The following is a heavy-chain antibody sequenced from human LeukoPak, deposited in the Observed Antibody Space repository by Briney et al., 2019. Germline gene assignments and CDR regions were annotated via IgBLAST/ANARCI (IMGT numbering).Heavy chain of an antibody. D-gene: IGHD6-19*01. V-gene: IGHV4-59*01. CDR2: IYYSGST. J-gene: IGHJ6*02. CDR1: GGSLSSYY. Sequence: SETLSLTCTVSGGSLSSYYWSWIRQPPGKGLEWIGYIYYSGSTNYNPSLKSRVTISVDTSKNQFSLKLSSVTAADTAVYYCARVLAVAGYYGMDVWGQGTTVTVSS. CDR3: ARVLAVAGYYGMDV.